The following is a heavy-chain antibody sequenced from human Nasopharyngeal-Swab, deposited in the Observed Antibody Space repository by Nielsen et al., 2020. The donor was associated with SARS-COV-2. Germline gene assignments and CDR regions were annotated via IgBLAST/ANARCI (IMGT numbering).Heavy chain of an antibody. D-gene: IGHD6-13*01. Sequence: WVRQAPGQGLEWMGIINPSGGSTSYAQKFQGRVTMTRDTSTSTVYMELSSLRSEDTPVYYCATLFAIAAAGTGFDYWGQGTLVTVSS. J-gene: IGHJ4*02. CDR3: ATLFAIAAAGTGFDY. V-gene: IGHV1-46*03. CDR2: INPSGGST.